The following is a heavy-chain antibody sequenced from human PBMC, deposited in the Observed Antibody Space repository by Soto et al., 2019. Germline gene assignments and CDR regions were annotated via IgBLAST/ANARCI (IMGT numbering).Heavy chain of an antibody. D-gene: IGHD2-21*02. CDR2: ILSTGST. Sequence: SETLSLTCTVSGGSIRSFYWSWIRQPAGKGLEWLGRILSTGSTNYNPSLKSRVSVSVDTSKNQFSLKLSSVTAADTAVYYCARDITCDWYVMPVWGQGTMVTVSS. CDR3: ARDITCDWYVMPV. J-gene: IGHJ6*02. CDR1: GGSIRSFY. V-gene: IGHV4-4*07.